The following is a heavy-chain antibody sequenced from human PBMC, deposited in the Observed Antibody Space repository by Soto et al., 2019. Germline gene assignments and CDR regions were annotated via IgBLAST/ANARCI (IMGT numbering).Heavy chain of an antibody. Sequence: QLQLQESGSGLVKPSQTLSLTCAVSGGSISSGGYSWSWIRQPPGKGLEWIGYIYHSGSTYYNPSLKIRATISVDRSKNQFSLKLSSVTAAATAVYYCAGGRIGTSRDYWGQGTLVTVSS. J-gene: IGHJ4*02. V-gene: IGHV4-30-2*01. CDR2: IYHSGST. D-gene: IGHD2-2*01. CDR3: AGGRIGTSRDY. CDR1: GGSISSGGYS.